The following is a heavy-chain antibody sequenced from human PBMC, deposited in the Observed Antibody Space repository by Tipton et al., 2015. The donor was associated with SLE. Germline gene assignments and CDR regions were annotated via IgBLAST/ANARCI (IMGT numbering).Heavy chain of an antibody. D-gene: IGHD6-13*01. J-gene: IGHJ4*02. CDR1: GYTFTSYD. V-gene: IGHV1-8*01. CDR2: MNPNSGNT. Sequence: QLVQSGPEVKKPGASVKVSCKASGYTFTSYDINWVRQATGQGLEWMGWMNPNSGNTGYAQKFQVRVTMTRNTSISTDYMELSSLRSEDKAVYYCASAPGIASANYYFDYWGQGTLVTVSS. CDR3: ASAPGIASANYYFDY.